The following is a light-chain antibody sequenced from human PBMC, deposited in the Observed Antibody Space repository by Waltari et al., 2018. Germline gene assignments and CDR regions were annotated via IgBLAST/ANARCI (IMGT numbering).Light chain of an antibody. Sequence: EIVLTQSPGTLSLSPGERATLSCRASQSISRTLAWYQQKPGQAPRLLIYGASTRPTCIPDRFSGSGSGTDFSLTISRLEPEDFAVYYCQHYVRLPVTFGQGTKVEIK. J-gene: IGKJ1*01. CDR3: QHYVRLPVT. V-gene: IGKV3-20*01. CDR1: QSISRT. CDR2: GAS.